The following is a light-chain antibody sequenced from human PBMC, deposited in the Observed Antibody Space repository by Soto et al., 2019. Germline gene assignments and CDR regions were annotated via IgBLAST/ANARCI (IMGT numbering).Light chain of an antibody. V-gene: IGKV3-15*01. Sequence: EIVMTQSPATLSVSPGERATLSCRASQSVSSNLAWYQQKPGQAPRRLIYGASTRATDIPARFSGSGSGTEFTLSISSLQSEDFAVYYCQQYNNWPPFTFGPGTKVDIK. CDR3: QQYNNWPPFT. CDR1: QSVSSN. J-gene: IGKJ3*01. CDR2: GAS.